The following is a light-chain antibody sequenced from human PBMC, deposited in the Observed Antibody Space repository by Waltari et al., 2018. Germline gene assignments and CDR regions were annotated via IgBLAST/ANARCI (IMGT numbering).Light chain of an antibody. CDR3: QQANSFPIT. Sequence: GDRVTMTCRASQDIRNWLAWYQQKPGKAPNLLIYATSSLQTGVPSRFSGSGSGTEFTLTISSLQPEDFATYYCQQANSFPITFGPGTKVDFK. CDR2: ATS. J-gene: IGKJ3*01. CDR1: QDIRNW. V-gene: IGKV1-12*01.